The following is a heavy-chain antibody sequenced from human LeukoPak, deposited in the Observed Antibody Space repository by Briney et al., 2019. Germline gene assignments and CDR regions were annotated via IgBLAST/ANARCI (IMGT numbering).Heavy chain of an antibody. V-gene: IGHV3-21*01. CDR2: ISSSSSYI. J-gene: IGHJ3*02. CDR1: GFTFSSYS. CDR3: ARGLLGATDAFDI. Sequence: GGSLRLSCAASGFTFSSYSMNWVRQAPGKGLEWVSSISSSSSYIYYADSVKGRFTIPRDNAKNSLYLQMNSLRAEDTAVYYCARGLLGATDAFDIWGRGTMVTVSS. D-gene: IGHD1-26*01.